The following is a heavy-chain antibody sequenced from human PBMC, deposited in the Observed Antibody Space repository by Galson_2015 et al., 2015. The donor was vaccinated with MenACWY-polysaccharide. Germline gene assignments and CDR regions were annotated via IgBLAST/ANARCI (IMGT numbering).Heavy chain of an antibody. CDR2: ISYDGSNK. CDR3: AREGEYCSSTSCYRYYMDV. J-gene: IGHJ6*03. CDR1: GFTFSSYA. V-gene: IGHV3-30-3*01. D-gene: IGHD2-2*02. Sequence: PLRLSCTASGFTFSSYAMNWVRQAPGKRLEWVAVISYDGSNKYYADSVKDRFTISRDNSKNTLYLQMNSLRAEDTAVYYCAREGEYCSSTSCYRYYMDVWGKGTTVTVSS.